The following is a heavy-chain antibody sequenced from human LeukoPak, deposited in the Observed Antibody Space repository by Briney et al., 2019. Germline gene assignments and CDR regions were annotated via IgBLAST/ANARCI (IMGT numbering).Heavy chain of an antibody. CDR1: GFTFSSYA. CDR3: ARVGGWGGYFDY. CDR2: ISGSVDST. Sequence: PGGSLRLSCAASGFTFSSYAMNWVRQAPGKGLEWVSVISGSVDSTYYADSVKGRFTISRDNSKNTLYLQMNSLRAEDTAVYYCARVGGWGGYFDYWGQGTLVTVSS. J-gene: IGHJ4*02. V-gene: IGHV3-23*01. D-gene: IGHD6-19*01.